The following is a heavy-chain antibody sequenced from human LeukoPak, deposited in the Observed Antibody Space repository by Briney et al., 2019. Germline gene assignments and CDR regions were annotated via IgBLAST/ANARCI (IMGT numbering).Heavy chain of an antibody. Sequence: ASVKVSCKASGGTFSSYAISWVRQAPGQGLEWMGGIIPIFGTANYAQKFQGRVTITADESTSTAYMGLSSLRSEDTAVYYCAAAQSIAALEADYYYMDVWGKGTTVTVSS. CDR2: IIPIFGTA. D-gene: IGHD6-6*01. V-gene: IGHV1-69*13. J-gene: IGHJ6*03. CDR3: AAAQSIAALEADYYYMDV. CDR1: GGTFSSYA.